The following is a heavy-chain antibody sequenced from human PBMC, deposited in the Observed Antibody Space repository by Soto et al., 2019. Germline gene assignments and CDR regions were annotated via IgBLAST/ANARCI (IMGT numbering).Heavy chain of an antibody. Sequence: ASVKVSCKASGFTFTSSAVQWVRQARGQRLEWIGWIVVGSGNTNYAQKFQERVTITRDMSTSTAYMELSSLRSEDTAVYYCAADRAYKGVLDVFDIWGQGTMVTVSS. J-gene: IGHJ3*02. CDR1: GFTFTSSA. D-gene: IGHD3-16*01. CDR2: IVVGSGNT. CDR3: AADRAYKGVLDVFDI. V-gene: IGHV1-58*01.